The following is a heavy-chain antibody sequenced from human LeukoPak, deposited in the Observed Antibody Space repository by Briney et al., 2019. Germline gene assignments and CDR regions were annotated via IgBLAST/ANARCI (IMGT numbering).Heavy chain of an antibody. CDR2: ISAYNGNT. CDR1: GYTFTSYG. J-gene: IGHJ4*02. V-gene: IGHV1-18*01. CDR3: ARKDSSGYDTGLLDY. Sequence: GASVKVSCKASGYTFTSYGISWVRQAPGQGLEWMGWISAYNGNTNYAQKFRGRVTITADESTSTAYMELSSLRSEDTAVYYCARKDSSGYDTGLLDYWGQGTLVTVSS. D-gene: IGHD3-22*01.